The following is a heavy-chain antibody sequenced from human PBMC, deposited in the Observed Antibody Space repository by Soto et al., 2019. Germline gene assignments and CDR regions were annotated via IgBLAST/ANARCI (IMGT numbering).Heavy chain of an antibody. D-gene: IGHD1-1*01. CDR2: ISWNSDTI. J-gene: IGHJ4*02. CDR3: ARDNNWSFDH. Sequence: EVQLVESGGGLVQPGGSLGLSCAASGFTSSDYTMNWFRQAPGKGLEWISYISWNSDTIYYADSVKGRFTISRDDARNSLHLQMNSLRGDDTAVDYGARDNNWSFDHWGQGTLVTVSS. CDR1: GFTSSDYT. V-gene: IGHV3-48*01.